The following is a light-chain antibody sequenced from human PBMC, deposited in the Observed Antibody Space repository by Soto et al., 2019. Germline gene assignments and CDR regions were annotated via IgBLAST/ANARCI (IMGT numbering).Light chain of an antibody. CDR2: AAS. CDR1: RSISDS. CDR3: QQATSFPPT. J-gene: IGKJ4*01. V-gene: IGKV1-12*01. Sequence: DIQMTQSPSSLSASVGDRVTITCRASRSISDSLAWHQQKPGKSPKLLIYAASSLQSGVPARFSGSGSGTDFTLTISSLQSEDFATYYCQQATSFPPTFGGGTKVDIK.